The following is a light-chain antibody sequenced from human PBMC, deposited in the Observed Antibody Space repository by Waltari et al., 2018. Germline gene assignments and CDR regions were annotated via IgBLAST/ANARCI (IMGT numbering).Light chain of an antibody. CDR2: KVS. J-gene: IGKJ1*01. V-gene: IGKV1-5*03. CDR1: QSLNDW. CDR3: QQYNSYSWT. Sequence: DIQMTQSPSTLSASVGDRVTITCRASQSLNDWVAWYQQKPGKATKVLLYKVSNLESGVPSRFSGSGSGTEFTLTISGLQPDYFATYYCQQYNSYSWTFGQGTRVEVK.